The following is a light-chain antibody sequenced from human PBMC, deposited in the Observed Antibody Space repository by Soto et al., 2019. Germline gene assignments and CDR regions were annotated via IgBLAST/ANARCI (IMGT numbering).Light chain of an antibody. CDR2: AAS. CDR3: QQSYSYPLFT. CDR1: QGISSY. Sequence: AIRMTQSPSSLSASTGDRVTITCRASQGISSYLAWYQQKPGKAPKLLIYAASTLQSGVPSRFSGSGSGTDFTLTIICLQSEDAATYYCQQSYSYPLFTFGPGTKVDIK. V-gene: IGKV1-8*01. J-gene: IGKJ3*01.